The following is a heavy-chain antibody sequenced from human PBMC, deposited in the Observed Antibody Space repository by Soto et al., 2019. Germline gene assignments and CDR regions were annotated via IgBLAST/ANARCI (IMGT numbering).Heavy chain of an antibody. D-gene: IGHD2-2*02. Sequence: PGGSLRLSCAASGFTFSNAWMSLVRQAPGKGLEWVGRIKSKTDGGTTDYAAPVKGRFTISRDDSKNTLYLQMNSLKTEDTAVYYCTTESESGPDCSSTSCYRGDAFDIWGQGTMVTVSS. CDR1: GFTFSNAW. V-gene: IGHV3-15*01. CDR2: IKSKTDGGTT. CDR3: TTESESGPDCSSTSCYRGDAFDI. J-gene: IGHJ3*02.